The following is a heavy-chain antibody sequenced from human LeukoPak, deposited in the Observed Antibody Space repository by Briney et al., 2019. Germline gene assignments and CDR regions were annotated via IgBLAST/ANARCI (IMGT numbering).Heavy chain of an antibody. D-gene: IGHD6-19*01. J-gene: IGHJ4*02. V-gene: IGHV3-23*01. CDR3: AKDQRSSGWSPHFDY. CDR1: GFTFSSYA. Sequence: GGSLRLSCAASGFTFSSYAMSWVRQAPGKGLEWVSAISGSGGSTYYADSVKGRFTISRDNSKNTLYLQMNSLRAEDTAVYYCAKDQRSSGWSPHFDYWGQGTLVTVSS. CDR2: ISGSGGST.